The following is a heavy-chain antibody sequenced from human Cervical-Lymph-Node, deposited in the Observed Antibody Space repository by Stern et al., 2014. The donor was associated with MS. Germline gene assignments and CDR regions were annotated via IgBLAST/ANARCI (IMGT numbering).Heavy chain of an antibody. J-gene: IGHJ4*02. Sequence: VHLVESGGGVVQPGRSLRLSCAASGFTFSSYAMHWVRQAPGKGLEWVAVISYDGSNKYYADSVKGRFTISRDNSKNTLYLQMNSLRAEDTAVYYCATRWASFDYWGQGTLVTVSS. V-gene: IGHV3-30*04. CDR1: GFTFSSYA. CDR2: ISYDGSNK. D-gene: IGHD3-16*01. CDR3: ATRWASFDY.